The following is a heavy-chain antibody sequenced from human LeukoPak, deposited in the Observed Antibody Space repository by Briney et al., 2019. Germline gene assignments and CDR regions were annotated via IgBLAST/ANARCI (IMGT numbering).Heavy chain of an antibody. V-gene: IGHV4-59*02. CDR1: GGSVSGYY. CDR3: AREGLSSLPDY. J-gene: IGHJ4*02. D-gene: IGHD2-2*01. CDR2: IHYSGRT. Sequence: PSETLSLTCAVSGGSVSGYYWSWVRQFPGRRLEWIGYIHYSGRTNYNPSLKSRVTISVDTSKNQFSLKLRSATAADTAVYYCAREGLSSLPDYWGQGTLVTVSS.